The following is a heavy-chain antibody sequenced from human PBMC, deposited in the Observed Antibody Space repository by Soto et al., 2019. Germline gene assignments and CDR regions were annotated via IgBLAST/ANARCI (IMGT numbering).Heavy chain of an antibody. CDR2: ISGNGSDT. V-gene: IGHV3-23*02. J-gene: IGHJ4*02. D-gene: IGHD1-26*01. Sequence: EVQLLESGGDLVQPGGSLRLSCAAPGFTFGTYAMSWVRRAPGKGLDWVSAISGNGSDTYLGDSVKGRFSISRDNSKNMLYLQMSSLRGEDTAIYYCARRVGTTGVFDFWGQGTRVIVSS. CDR3: ARRVGTTGVFDF. CDR1: GFTFGTYA.